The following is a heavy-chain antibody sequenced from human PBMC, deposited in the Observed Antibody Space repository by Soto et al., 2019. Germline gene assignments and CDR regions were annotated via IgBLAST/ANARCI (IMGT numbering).Heavy chain of an antibody. Sequence: SLRLSCSASGFTFSSYGMHWVRQAPGKGLEWVAVISYDGSNKYYADSVKGRFTISRDNSKNTLYLQMNSLRAEDTAVYYCAKVRRYSHCYFTPNYYGMDVCGKWNEVT. J-gene: IGHJ6*04. V-gene: IGHV3-30*18. D-gene: IGHD5-18*01. CDR1: GFTFSSYG. CDR3: AKVRRYSHCYFTPNYYGMDV. CDR2: ISYDGSNK.